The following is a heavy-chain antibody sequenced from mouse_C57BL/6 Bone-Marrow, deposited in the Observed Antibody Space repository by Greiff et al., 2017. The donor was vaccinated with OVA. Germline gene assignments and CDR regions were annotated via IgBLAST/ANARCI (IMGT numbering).Heavy chain of an antibody. Sequence: EVKLMESGPVLVKPGASVKMSCKASGYTFTDYYMNWVKQSHGKSLEWIGVINPYNGGTSYNQKFKGKATLTVDKSSSTAYMELNSLTAEDSAVYYCARGGTGDYWGQGTTLTVSS. CDR3: ARGGTGDY. D-gene: IGHD2-14*01. V-gene: IGHV1-19*01. CDR1: GYTFTDYY. J-gene: IGHJ2*01. CDR2: INPYNGGT.